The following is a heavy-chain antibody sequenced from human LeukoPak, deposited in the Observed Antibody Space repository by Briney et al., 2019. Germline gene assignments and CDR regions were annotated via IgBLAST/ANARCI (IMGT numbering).Heavy chain of an antibody. CDR1: GDSISSHF. V-gene: IGHV4-59*11. D-gene: IGHD2-8*01. Sequence: SETLSLTCTVSGDSISSHFWSWIRQPPGKGLEWIGYFYYSGTTNYNPSLGSRVTISGDTSKNQFSLKLSSVTAADTAVYYCARGGVPTQNWFDPWGQGTLVTVSS. J-gene: IGHJ5*02. CDR3: ARGGVPTQNWFDP. CDR2: FYYSGTT.